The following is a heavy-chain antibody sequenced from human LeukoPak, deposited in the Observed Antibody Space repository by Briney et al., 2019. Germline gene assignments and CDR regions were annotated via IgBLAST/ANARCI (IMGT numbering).Heavy chain of an antibody. CDR2: IKHSGST. CDR3: AREGGFGEYYMDV. Sequence: SETLSLTCAVYGGSFSGYYWSWIRQPPGKGLEWIGEIKHSGSTNYNPSLKSRVTISVDTSKNQFSLKLSSVTAADTAVYYCAREGGFGEYYMDVWGKGTTVTVSS. CDR1: GGSFSGYY. V-gene: IGHV4-34*01. J-gene: IGHJ6*03. D-gene: IGHD3-10*01.